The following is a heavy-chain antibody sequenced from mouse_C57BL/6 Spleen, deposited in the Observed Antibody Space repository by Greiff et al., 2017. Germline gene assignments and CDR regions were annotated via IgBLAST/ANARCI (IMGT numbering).Heavy chain of an antibody. CDR2: LDPSDSYT. Sequence: QVQLQQPGAELVKPGASVKLSCKASGYTFTSYWMQWVKQRPGQGLAWIGELDPSDSYTNYNQKFKGKATLTVDTSSRTAYMQLSSLTSEDSAVYYCARLLRGNAMDYWGQGTSVTVSS. V-gene: IGHV1-50*01. CDR3: ARLLRGNAMDY. CDR1: GYTFTSYW. J-gene: IGHJ4*01. D-gene: IGHD1-1*01.